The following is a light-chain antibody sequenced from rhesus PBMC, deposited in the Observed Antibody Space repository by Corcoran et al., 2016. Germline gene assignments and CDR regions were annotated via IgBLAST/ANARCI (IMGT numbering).Light chain of an antibody. CDR1: QGINNY. Sequence: DIQMTQSPSSLSASVGDRVTITCRASQGINNYLSWYQQKPGKAPKPLIYLASILETGVPSRFSGSRSGTDYTLAISSLQPEDIATYFCQQYSNSPYSFGQGTKVEIK. CDR2: LAS. CDR3: QQYSNSPYS. J-gene: IGKJ2*01. V-gene: IGKV1-66*01.